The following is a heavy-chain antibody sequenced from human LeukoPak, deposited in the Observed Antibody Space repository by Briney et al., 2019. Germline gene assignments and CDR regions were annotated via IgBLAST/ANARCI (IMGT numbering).Heavy chain of an antibody. V-gene: IGHV4-59*08. CDR2: IYYSGST. J-gene: IGHJ6*02. D-gene: IGHD2-15*01. Sequence: SETLSLTCTVSGGSISSYYWSWIRQPPGKGLEWIGYIYYSGSTNYNPSLKSRVTISVDTSKNQFSLKLSSVTAADTAVYYCARHPLYCSGASCYEMDVWGQGTTVTVSS. CDR1: GGSISSYY. CDR3: ARHPLYCSGASCYEMDV.